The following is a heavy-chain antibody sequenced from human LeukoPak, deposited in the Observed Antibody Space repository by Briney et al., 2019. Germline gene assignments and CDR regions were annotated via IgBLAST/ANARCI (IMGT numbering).Heavy chain of an antibody. CDR3: GAIAAAGTYFCY. Sequence: SETLSLTCTVSGGSISSYYWSWIRQPPGKGLEWIGYIYYSGSTNYNPSLKSRVTISVDTSKNQFSLKLSSVTAADTAVYYCGAIAAAGTYFCYWGQGTLVTVSS. CDR1: GGSISSYY. J-gene: IGHJ4*02. V-gene: IGHV4-59*01. D-gene: IGHD6-13*01. CDR2: IYYSGST.